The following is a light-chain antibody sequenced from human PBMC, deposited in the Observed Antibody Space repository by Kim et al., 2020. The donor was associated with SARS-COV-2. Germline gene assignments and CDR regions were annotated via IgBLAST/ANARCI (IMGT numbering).Light chain of an antibody. CDR2: GAS. V-gene: IGKV3-15*01. Sequence: EIVMTQSPATLSVSPGERATLSCRAGQSVSSSLVWYQQKPGQAPRLLIYGASTRATGIPARFSGSGSGTEFTLTISSLQSEDFAVYYCQQYNNWPYTFGQGTKLE. CDR3: QQYNNWPYT. J-gene: IGKJ2*01. CDR1: QSVSSS.